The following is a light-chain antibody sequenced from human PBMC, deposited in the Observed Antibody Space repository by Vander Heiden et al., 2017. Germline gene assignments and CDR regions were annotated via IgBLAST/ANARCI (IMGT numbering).Light chain of an antibody. J-gene: IGKJ1*01. CDR3: QQYDKSWT. CDR1: QNIVLW. Sequence: DVRLTQSPSTLSSSFGDRVTISCRANQNIVLWLAWYQQRPGNAPQLMIYKASTLQSGVSSRSSGSGSGTEFSLTISNLQPEDSAIYYCQQYDKSWTFGPGTRVQVK. V-gene: IGKV1-5*03. CDR2: KAS.